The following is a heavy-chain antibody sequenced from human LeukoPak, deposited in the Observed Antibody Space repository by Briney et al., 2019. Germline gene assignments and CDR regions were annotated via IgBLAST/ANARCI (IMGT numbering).Heavy chain of an antibody. V-gene: IGHV4-59*01. CDR2: IYYSGST. CDR3: ARDRSGYDLAY. D-gene: IGHD5-12*01. J-gene: IGHJ4*02. CDR1: GGSISSYY. Sequence: PSETLSLTCSVSGGSISSYYWSWIRQPPGKGLEWIGYIYYSGSTNYNPSLKSRVTISVYTSKNQVSLKLNSVTAADTAVYYCARDRSGYDLAYWGQGTLVTVSS.